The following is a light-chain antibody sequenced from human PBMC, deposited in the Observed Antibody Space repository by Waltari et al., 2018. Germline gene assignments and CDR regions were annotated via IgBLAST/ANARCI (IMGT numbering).Light chain of an antibody. CDR1: QSFSCH. V-gene: IGKV3-15*01. Sequence: EIVMTQSPATLSVSPGERATLSCRASQSFSCHLAWYQQKPGQAPRLLLYGASNRASGIPARFSGSGSGTDFSLTISSLQSEDFAVYFCQQYKTGPPFTFGQGTKVEVK. CDR2: GAS. J-gene: IGKJ1*01. CDR3: QQYKTGPPFT.